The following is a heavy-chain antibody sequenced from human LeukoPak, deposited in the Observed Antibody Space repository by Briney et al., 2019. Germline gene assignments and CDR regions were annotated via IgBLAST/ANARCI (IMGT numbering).Heavy chain of an antibody. CDR2: IYYSGGT. CDR1: GGSINSYY. CDR3: ARGRWLPNAFDI. V-gene: IGHV4-59*01. J-gene: IGHJ3*02. Sequence: SETLSLTCTVSGGSINSYYWNWIRQPPGKGLEWIGYIYYSGGTDYNPSLKSRVTISVDTSKHQFSMKLKSVTAADTAVYFCARGRWLPNAFDIWGQGTMVTVFS. D-gene: IGHD5-24*01.